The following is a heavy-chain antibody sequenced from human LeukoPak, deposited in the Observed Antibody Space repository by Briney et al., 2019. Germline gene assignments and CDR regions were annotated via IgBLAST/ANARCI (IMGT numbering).Heavy chain of an antibody. Sequence: SCKASGGTFSSYAMSWVRQAPGKGLEWVSAISGSGGSTYYADSVKGRFTISRDNSKNTLYLQMNSLRAEDTAVYYCAKDSGGPGYTSSDFDYWGQGTLVTVSS. D-gene: IGHD6-13*01. J-gene: IGHJ4*02. CDR1: GGTFSSYA. V-gene: IGHV3-23*01. CDR2: ISGSGGST. CDR3: AKDSGGPGYTSSDFDY.